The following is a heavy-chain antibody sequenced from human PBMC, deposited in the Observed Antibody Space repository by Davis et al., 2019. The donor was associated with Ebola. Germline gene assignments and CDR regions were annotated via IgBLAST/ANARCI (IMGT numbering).Heavy chain of an antibody. D-gene: IGHD6-19*01. CDR1: GGSISSSSYY. CDR2: IIDSGNA. J-gene: IGHJ4*02. CDR3: ARTTRGSGWFLDF. Sequence: SETLSLTCTVSGGSISSSSYYWGWIRQPPGKGLEWIGEIIDSGNANYNPSLKSRVTVSVDTSKNQFSLMMRSLTAADTAVYYCARTTRGSGWFLDFWGRGTLVTVSS. V-gene: IGHV4-39*07.